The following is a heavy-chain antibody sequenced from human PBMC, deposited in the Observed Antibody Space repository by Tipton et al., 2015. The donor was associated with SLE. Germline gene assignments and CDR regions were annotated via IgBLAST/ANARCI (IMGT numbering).Heavy chain of an antibody. CDR3: ARDLSSSGISDY. CDR2: IYYGGST. Sequence: PGLVKPSETLSLTCTVSGGSISTGSYYWGWIRQPPGRGLEWIGSIYYGGSTYYNPSLESRVTISVDTSKNQFSLKVSSVTAADTAVYYCARDLSSSGISDYWGQGTLVTVSS. D-gene: IGHD6-19*01. CDR1: GGSISTGSYY. V-gene: IGHV4-39*07. J-gene: IGHJ4*02.